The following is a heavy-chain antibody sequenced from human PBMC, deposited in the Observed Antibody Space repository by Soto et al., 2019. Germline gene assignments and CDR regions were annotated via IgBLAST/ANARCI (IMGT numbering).Heavy chain of an antibody. J-gene: IGHJ3*02. D-gene: IGHD6-25*01. CDR2: IGGAGSNI. CDR1: GFTFSEYA. CDR3: AKDFVSSNGVYHPFDI. V-gene: IGHV3-23*01. Sequence: VGSLRLSCAASGFTFSEYAMTWVRQAQGKGLEWVSVIGGAGSNIYYADSVEGRFTVSRDDSKNTLYMRMDSLRVEDTAVYYFAKDFVSSNGVYHPFDIWGPGTMVTVS.